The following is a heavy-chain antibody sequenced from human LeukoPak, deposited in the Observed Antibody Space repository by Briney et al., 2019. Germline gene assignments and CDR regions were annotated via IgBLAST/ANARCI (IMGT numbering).Heavy chain of an antibody. CDR2: IYHSGST. D-gene: IGHD5-12*01. V-gene: IGHV4-4*02. CDR3: ARGPSVAAHLDY. Sequence: PSGTLSLTCAVSGGSISSENWWTWVRQPPGKGLEWIGEIYHSGSTNYNPSLRSRVTLSVDKSKNQFSLKLSSATAADTAVYFCARGPSVAAHLDYWGQGTLVTVSS. CDR1: GGSISSENW. J-gene: IGHJ4*02.